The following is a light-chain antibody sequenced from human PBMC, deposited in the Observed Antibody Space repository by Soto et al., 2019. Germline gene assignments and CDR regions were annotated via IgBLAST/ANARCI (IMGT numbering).Light chain of an antibody. V-gene: IGKV3-11*01. Sequence: EIFLTQSPDTLSLSPGERATLSCRATQSVTNYIAWYQQRPGQAPRLLIYDASNRASGVPAKFSGSGSGTDFTLTISDLEPADFGLYYCQQRLNWPPNFCQGTKVEIK. CDR3: QQRLNWPPN. CDR2: DAS. CDR1: QSVTNY. J-gene: IGKJ1*01.